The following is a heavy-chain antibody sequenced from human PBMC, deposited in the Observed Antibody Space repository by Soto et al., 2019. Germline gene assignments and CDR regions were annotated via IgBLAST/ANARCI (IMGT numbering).Heavy chain of an antibody. Sequence: QVQLVQSGAEVKKPGSSVKVSCKASGGTFSSYAISWVRQAPGQGLEWMGGIIPIFGTANYAQKFQGRVTITADESTSTAYMELSRLRSEDTAVYYCARSEETTVTTESYWYFDLWGSGTLVTVSS. J-gene: IGHJ2*01. V-gene: IGHV1-69*12. CDR2: IIPIFGTA. CDR3: ARSEETTVTTESYWYFDL. D-gene: IGHD4-17*01. CDR1: GGTFSSYA.